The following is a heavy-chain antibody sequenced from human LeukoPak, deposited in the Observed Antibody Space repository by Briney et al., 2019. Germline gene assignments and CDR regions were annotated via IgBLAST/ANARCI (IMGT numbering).Heavy chain of an antibody. J-gene: IGHJ4*02. CDR1: GFTFDDYA. CDR3: ATRAVAGSFDY. D-gene: IGHD6-19*01. V-gene: IGHV3-9*01. CDR2: ISWNSGSI. Sequence: GGSLRLSCAASGFTFDDYAMHWVGQAPGKGLEWVSGISWNSGSIGYADSVKGRFTISRDNAKNSLYLQMNSLRAEDTALYYCATRAVAGSFDYWGQGTLVTVSS.